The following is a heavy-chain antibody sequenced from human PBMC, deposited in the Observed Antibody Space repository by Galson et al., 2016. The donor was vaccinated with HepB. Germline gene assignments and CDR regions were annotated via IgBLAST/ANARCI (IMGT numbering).Heavy chain of an antibody. CDR3: AKRRGEEMTIFGVEHTKGNLWYFDL. CDR2: INWNGGST. V-gene: IGHV3-20*01. CDR1: GFTFDDHG. D-gene: IGHD3-3*01. Sequence: SLRLSCAASGFTFDDHGLSWVRQVPGKGLEWVSGINWNGGSTGYADSVKGRFTISRDSAKNSLYLQMNSLRAEDMALYHCAKRRGEEMTIFGVEHTKGNLWYFDLWGRGTLVIVSS. J-gene: IGHJ2*01.